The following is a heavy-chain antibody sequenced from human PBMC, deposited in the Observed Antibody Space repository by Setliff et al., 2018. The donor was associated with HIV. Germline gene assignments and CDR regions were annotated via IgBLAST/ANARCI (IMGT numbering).Heavy chain of an antibody. CDR2: ISAYNGNT. V-gene: IGHV1-18*01. D-gene: IGHD1-26*01. Sequence: GQGLEWMGGISAYNGNTXXXQXXXXXVTMTTDTSTXTXYMALRSLRSXDTAVXYCARGSGSYSLRSMDVWGKGTTVTVSS. CDR3: ARGSGSYSLRSMDV. J-gene: IGHJ6*03.